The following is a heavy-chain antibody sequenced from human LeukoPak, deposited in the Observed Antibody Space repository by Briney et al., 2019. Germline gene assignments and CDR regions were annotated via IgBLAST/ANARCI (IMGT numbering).Heavy chain of an antibody. CDR3: ARSADLLLWFGEYNNWFDP. J-gene: IGHJ5*02. V-gene: IGHV1-18*01. CDR1: GYTFTSYG. CDR2: ISAYNGNT. D-gene: IGHD3-10*01. Sequence: ASVKVSCKASGYTFTSYGISWVRQAPGQGLEWMGWISAYNGNTNYAQELQGRVTMTTDTSTSTAYMELRSLRSDDTAVYYCARSADLLLWFGEYNNWFDPWGQGTLVTVSS.